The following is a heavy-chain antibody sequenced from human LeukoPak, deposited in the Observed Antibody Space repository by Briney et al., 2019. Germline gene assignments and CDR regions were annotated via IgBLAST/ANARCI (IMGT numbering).Heavy chain of an antibody. CDR2: IKHDGSDK. V-gene: IGHV3-7*04. CDR3: ARSQSLGY. Sequence: GGSLRLSCAASGFTFSSYWMSWVRQAPGKGLEWVANIKHDGSDKYYVDSVKGRFTISRDNAENSLYLQMNSLRAEDTAMYYCARSQSLGYWGQGTLVAVCS. CDR1: GFTFSSYW. J-gene: IGHJ4*02.